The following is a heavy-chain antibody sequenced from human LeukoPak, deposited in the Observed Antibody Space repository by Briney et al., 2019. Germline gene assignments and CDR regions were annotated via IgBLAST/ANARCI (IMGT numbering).Heavy chain of an antibody. V-gene: IGHV3-53*01. CDR3: AREGVYSSSWSAYFDY. Sequence: GGSLRLSCAVSGLTVSSNYMSWVRQAPGKGLEWVSVIYDGGRTDYADSAKGRFTISGDNSKNTLYLQMNSLRAEDTAVYYCAREGVYSSSWSAYFDYWGQGTLVTVSS. J-gene: IGHJ4*02. D-gene: IGHD6-13*01. CDR2: IYDGGRT. CDR1: GLTVSSNY.